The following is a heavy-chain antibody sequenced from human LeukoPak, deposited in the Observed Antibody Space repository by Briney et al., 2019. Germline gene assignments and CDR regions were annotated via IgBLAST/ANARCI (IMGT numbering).Heavy chain of an antibody. D-gene: IGHD1-26*01. V-gene: IGHV1-46*01. CDR3: ARDSYSGSYYIDNWFDP. CDR1: GYTFTSYY. J-gene: IGHJ5*02. CDR2: INPSGGST. Sequence: ASVKVSCKASGYTFTSYYMHWVRQAPGQGLEWMGIINPSGGSTSYAQKFQGRVNMTRDMSTSTVYMELSSLRSEDTAVYYCARDSYSGSYYIDNWFDPWGQGTLVTVSS.